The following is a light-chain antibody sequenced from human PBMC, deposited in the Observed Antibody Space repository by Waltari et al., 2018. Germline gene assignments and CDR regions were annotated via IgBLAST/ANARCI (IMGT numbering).Light chain of an antibody. J-gene: IGLJ1*01. CDR2: DVS. CDR3: TSYSITYV. Sequence: QSALTQLASISGPPGQSITISCPGRSSDIGVNNYVSWYQHHPNTVPKLIIYDVSERPSGVSDRFSGSKSGNTASLTISGLQAEDEADYFCTSYSITYVFGGGTKVTVL. V-gene: IGLV2-14*03. CDR1: SSDIGVNNY.